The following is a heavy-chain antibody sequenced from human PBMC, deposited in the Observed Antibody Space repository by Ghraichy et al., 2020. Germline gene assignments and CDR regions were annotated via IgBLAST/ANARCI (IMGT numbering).Heavy chain of an antibody. V-gene: IGHV1-8*01. CDR3: ARGRYCSSTSCLDYYYYGMDV. CDR2: MNPNSGNT. D-gene: IGHD2-2*01. J-gene: IGHJ6*02. CDR1: GYTFTSYD. Sequence: ASVKVSCKASGYTFTSYDINWVRQATGQGLEWMGWMNPNSGNTGYAQKFQGRVTMTRNTSISTAYMELSSLRSEDTAVYYCARGRYCSSTSCLDYYYYGMDVWGQGTTVTVSS.